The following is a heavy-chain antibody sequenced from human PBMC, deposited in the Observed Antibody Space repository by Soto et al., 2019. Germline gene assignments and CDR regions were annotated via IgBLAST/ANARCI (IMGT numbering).Heavy chain of an antibody. V-gene: IGHV1-3*01. D-gene: IGHD6-19*01. Sequence: QVHLVQSGAEVKKPGASVKVSCKASGYMFTKSARHWVRQAPGQRLVWMGWISGDSGNTKYSPKLQNRVTITRDTTESTDNMELSSLRSEDTALYYCARDGVAAGNFNFDYWGQGTLVTVSS. J-gene: IGHJ4*03. CDR2: ISGDSGNT. CDR1: GYMFTKSA. CDR3: ARDGVAAGNFNFDY.